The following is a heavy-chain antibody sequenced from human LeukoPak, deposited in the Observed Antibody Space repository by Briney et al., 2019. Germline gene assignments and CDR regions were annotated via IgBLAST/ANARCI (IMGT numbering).Heavy chain of an antibody. V-gene: IGHV3-30*18. D-gene: IGHD3-3*01. J-gene: IGHJ4*02. CDR1: GFTFSSYG. CDR2: ISYDGSNK. CDR3: AKVAGITIFGVVIMDYYFDY. Sequence: GGSLRLSCAASGFTFSSYGMHWVRQAPGKGLEWVAVISYDGSNKYYADSVKGRFTISRDYSKNTLYLQMNSLRAEDTAVYYCAKVAGITIFGVVIMDYYFDYWGQGTLVTVSS.